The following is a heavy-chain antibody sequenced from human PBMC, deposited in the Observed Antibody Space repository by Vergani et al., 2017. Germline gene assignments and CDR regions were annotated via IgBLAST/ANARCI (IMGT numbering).Heavy chain of an antibody. V-gene: IGHV3-23*01. J-gene: IGHJ4*02. CDR1: GFTFSSYA. CDR3: AKDVIRGYSGYDY. CDR2: ISGSGGST. Sequence: EVQLLESGGGLVQPGGSLRLSCAASGFTFSSYAMSWVRQAPGKGLEWVSGISGSGGSTYYADSVKGRFTISRDNSKNTLYLQMNSLRAEDTAVYYCAKDVIRGYSGYDYWGQGTLVTVSS. D-gene: IGHD5-12*01.